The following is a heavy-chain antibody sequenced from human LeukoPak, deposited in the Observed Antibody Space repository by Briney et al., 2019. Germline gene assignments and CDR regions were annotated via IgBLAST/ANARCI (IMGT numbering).Heavy chain of an antibody. CDR1: GLTFSTHS. J-gene: IGHJ4*02. CDR3: ARDFRTQLDGYSPPYHFDY. CDR2: ITSSSSHI. D-gene: IGHD5-24*01. Sequence: GGSLRLSWAPLGLTFSTHSMSWVRQAPGNRLGWVSSITSSSSHIYYADSMKGRFTVSRDNAKNSLFLQMNSLRAEDTAVYYCARDFRTQLDGYSPPYHFDYWGQGALVTVSS. V-gene: IGHV3-21*01.